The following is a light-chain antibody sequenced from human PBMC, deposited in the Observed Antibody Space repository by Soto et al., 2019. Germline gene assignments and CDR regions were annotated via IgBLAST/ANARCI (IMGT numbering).Light chain of an antibody. CDR3: CSYAGSITFYV. V-gene: IGLV2-23*01. CDR2: KGS. J-gene: IGLJ1*01. CDR1: NSDVGSYNL. Sequence: SGPAEPRAGSESPGRSITIYYTGTNSDVGSYNLVSWYQQHPGKAPKLVIYKGSERPSGVSNRFSGSKSGNTASLTISGLQAEDEADYYCCSYAGSITFYVFGTGTKVTVL.